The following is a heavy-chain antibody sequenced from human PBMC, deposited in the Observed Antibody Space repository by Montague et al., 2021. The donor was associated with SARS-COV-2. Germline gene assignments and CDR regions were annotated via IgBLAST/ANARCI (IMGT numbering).Heavy chain of an antibody. D-gene: IGHD2-21*01. CDR2: IYYSGST. Sequence: LVKPTQTLTLTCTFSGFSLSTSGMCVSWIRQPPGKALEWIGYIYYSGSTYYNPSLKSRVTISVDTSKNQFSLKLSSVTAADTAVYYCARAFVVVIAIDAFDIWGQGTMVTVSS. J-gene: IGHJ3*02. V-gene: IGHV4-31*03. CDR3: ARAFVVVIAIDAFDI. CDR1: GFSLSTSGMC.